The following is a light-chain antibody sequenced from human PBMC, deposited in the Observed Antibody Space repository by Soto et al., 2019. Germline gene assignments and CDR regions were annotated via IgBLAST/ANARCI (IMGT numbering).Light chain of an antibody. V-gene: IGKV3-11*01. CDR3: QQRSNWPPIN. CDR2: DAS. J-gene: IGKJ5*01. CDR1: QSVSSY. Sequence: EIVLTQSPATLSLSPGERATLSCRASQSVSSYLAWYQQKPGQAPRLLIYDASNRATGIPARFSGSGSGTEFNLTIRSLEHEDFEVYYCQQRSNWPPINFGQGTRLEIK.